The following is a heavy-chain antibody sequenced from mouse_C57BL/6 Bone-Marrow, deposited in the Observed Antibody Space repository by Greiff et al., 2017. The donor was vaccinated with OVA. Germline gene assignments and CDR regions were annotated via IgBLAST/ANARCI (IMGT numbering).Heavy chain of an antibody. CDR3: ARWVLYGSSDWFAY. D-gene: IGHD1-1*01. Sequence: VQLQQSGPELVKPGASVKISCKASGYSFTGYYMNWVKQSPEKSLEWIGEINPSTGGTTYNQKFKAKATLTVDKSSSTAYMQLKSLTSEDSAVYYCARWVLYGSSDWFAYWGQGTLVTVSA. CDR1: GYSFTGYY. V-gene: IGHV1-42*01. J-gene: IGHJ3*01. CDR2: INPSTGGT.